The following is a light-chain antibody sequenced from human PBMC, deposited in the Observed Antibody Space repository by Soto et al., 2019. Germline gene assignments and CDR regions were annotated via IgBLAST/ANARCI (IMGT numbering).Light chain of an antibody. Sequence: DSVLTQSPGSLCLWPGERASLXCRASHSLDSHDRAWYQQKPGQAPRLLSYAASTRANGGPDSFSGSGSGTAFTPTISRLESEDSAVYYGQQYGDSSWTFGQGTKVDIK. CDR2: AAS. V-gene: IGKV3-20*01. CDR3: QQYGDSSWT. CDR1: HSLDSHD. J-gene: IGKJ1*01.